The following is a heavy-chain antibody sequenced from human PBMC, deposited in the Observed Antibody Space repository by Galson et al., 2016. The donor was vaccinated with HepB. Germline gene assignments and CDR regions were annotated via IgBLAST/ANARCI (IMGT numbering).Heavy chain of an antibody. J-gene: IGHJ6*02. Sequence: SLRLSCAASGFTFSSYGMHWVRQAPGKGLERVAILWYDGTHKYYADSVKGRFTVSRDNSKNTLFLQMNSLRAEDTAVYYCARERWGITMVRGNGMDVWGQGTTVTVSS. CDR1: GFTFSSYG. CDR3: ARERWGITMVRGNGMDV. CDR2: LWYDGTHK. D-gene: IGHD3-10*01. V-gene: IGHV3-33*01.